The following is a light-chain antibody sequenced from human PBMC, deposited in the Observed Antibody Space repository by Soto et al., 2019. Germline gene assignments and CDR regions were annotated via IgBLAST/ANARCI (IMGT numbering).Light chain of an antibody. CDR3: CSYAGSYTFV. V-gene: IGLV2-11*01. Sequence: QSVLTQPRSVSGAPGQAVPISCTGTSSDVGGYDFVSWFQHHPGKPPKLIMYDVSKRPSGVPDRFSGSKSGNTASLTISGLQAEDEADYYCCSYAGSYTFVFGTGTKVTVL. J-gene: IGLJ1*01. CDR1: SSDVGGYDF. CDR2: DVS.